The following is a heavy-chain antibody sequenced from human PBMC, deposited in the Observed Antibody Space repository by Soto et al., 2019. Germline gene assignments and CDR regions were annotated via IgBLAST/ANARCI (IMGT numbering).Heavy chain of an antibody. CDR2: IWYDGSNK. CDR3: ASGIQLEYYYYGMDV. V-gene: IGHV3-33*01. J-gene: IGHJ6*02. D-gene: IGHD5-18*01. CDR1: GFTFSSYG. Sequence: QVQLVESGGGVVQPGRSLRLSCAASGFTFSSYGMHWVRQAPGKGLEWVAVIWYDGSNKYYADSVKGRFTISRDNSKNTLYLQMNSLRAEDTAVYYCASGIQLEYYYYGMDVWGQGTTVTVSS.